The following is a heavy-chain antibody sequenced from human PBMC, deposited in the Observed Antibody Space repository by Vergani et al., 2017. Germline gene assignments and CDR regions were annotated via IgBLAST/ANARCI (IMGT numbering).Heavy chain of an antibody. Sequence: EVQLLESGGGLVQPGGSLRLSCAASGFTFSSYAMSWVRQAPGKGLEWVSAISGSGGSTYYADSVKGRFTISRDNSKNTLYLQMNSLRVEDTAVYYCANKIMTMVRGVIADPLPLWGQGTLVTVSS. V-gene: IGHV3-23*01. D-gene: IGHD3-10*01. J-gene: IGHJ4*02. CDR3: ANKIMTMVRGVIADPLPL. CDR2: ISGSGGST. CDR1: GFTFSSYA.